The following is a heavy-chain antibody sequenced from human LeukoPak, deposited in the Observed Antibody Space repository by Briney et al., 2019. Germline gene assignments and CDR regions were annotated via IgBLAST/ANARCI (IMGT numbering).Heavy chain of an antibody. CDR3: ARHAGGISATGTRPFDY. J-gene: IGHJ4*02. D-gene: IGHD6-13*01. CDR1: GASFSSSTYY. V-gene: IGHV4-39*01. Sequence: SETLSLTCTASGASFSSSTYYWGWIRQPPGKGLEWIGSIYYSGSTYYNPSPKSRVTMSVDTSKNQFSLKLSSVTAADTAVYYCARHAGGISATGTRPFDYWGQGTLVTVSS. CDR2: IYYSGST.